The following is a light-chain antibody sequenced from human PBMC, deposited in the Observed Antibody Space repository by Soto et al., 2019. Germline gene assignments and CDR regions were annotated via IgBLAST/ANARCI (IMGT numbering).Light chain of an antibody. J-gene: IGKJ1*01. Sequence: DIQMTQSPSTLSASVGDTVTVTCRASQSVSGWLAWYQQKPGEAPKLLIYKASTLKSGVPSRFSGSGSGTEFTLTISSLQPDDFATYYCQQYNSAWTFGQGGKV. CDR3: QQYNSAWT. V-gene: IGKV1-5*03. CDR2: KAS. CDR1: QSVSGW.